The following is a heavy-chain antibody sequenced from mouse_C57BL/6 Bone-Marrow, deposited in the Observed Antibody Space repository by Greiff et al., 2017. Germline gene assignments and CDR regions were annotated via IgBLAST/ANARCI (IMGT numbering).Heavy chain of an antibody. CDR1: GYTFTEYT. CDR3: ARHEDGDYDGAWFAY. D-gene: IGHD2-4*01. CDR2: FYPGSGSI. Sequence: QVQLKQSGAELVKPGASVKLSCKASGYTFTEYTIHWVKQRSGQGLEWIGWFYPGSGSIKYNEKFKDKATLTADKSSSTAYMELSMLTSDDSADYFGARHEDGDYDGAWFAYWGQGTLVTVSA. J-gene: IGHJ3*01. V-gene: IGHV1-62-2*01.